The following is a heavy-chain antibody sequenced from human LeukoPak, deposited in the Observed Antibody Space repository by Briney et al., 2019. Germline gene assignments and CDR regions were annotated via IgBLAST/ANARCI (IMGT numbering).Heavy chain of an antibody. Sequence: GGSLRLSCVASGFTFSDYDMNWVRQAPMKGLEWISAIRGNGDTTYYADSVKGRFAISRDNSKYTLYLQMNSLRAEDTAVYYCAEVWSKYYDSSDTDDWGQGTLVTVSS. CDR1: GFTFSDYD. CDR3: AEVWSKYYDSSDTDD. J-gene: IGHJ4*02. V-gene: IGHV3-23*01. D-gene: IGHD3-22*01. CDR2: IRGNGDTT.